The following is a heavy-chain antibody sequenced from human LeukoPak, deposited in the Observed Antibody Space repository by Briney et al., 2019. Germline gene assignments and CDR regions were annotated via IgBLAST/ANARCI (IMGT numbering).Heavy chain of an antibody. CDR2: INPDSGGT. D-gene: IGHD3-16*01. Sequence: ASVKVSCKASGYSFTDYYMHWVRQAPGQGLESMGWINPDSGGTNYPQKFQSRVTMTRDTSISTAYMELSRLRSDDTAVYYCARGGHYYSYSMDVWGKGTTVTVSS. CDR1: GYSFTDYY. J-gene: IGHJ6*03. CDR3: ARGGHYYSYSMDV. V-gene: IGHV1-2*02.